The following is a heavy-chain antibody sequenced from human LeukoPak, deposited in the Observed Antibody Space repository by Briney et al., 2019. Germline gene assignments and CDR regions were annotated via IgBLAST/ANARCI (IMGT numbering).Heavy chain of an antibody. D-gene: IGHD2-2*01. Sequence: GGSLRLSCAASGFTFSSYSMNWVRQAPGQGLGWVSYISSSSTTIYYSDSVKGRFTISRSNAKTSLFLQMHSLRAEDTAVYYCAREVSVVVPAATFDYWGQGTRVTVSS. J-gene: IGHJ4*02. CDR2: ISSSSTTI. CDR1: GFTFSSYS. V-gene: IGHV3-48*01. CDR3: AREVSVVVPAATFDY.